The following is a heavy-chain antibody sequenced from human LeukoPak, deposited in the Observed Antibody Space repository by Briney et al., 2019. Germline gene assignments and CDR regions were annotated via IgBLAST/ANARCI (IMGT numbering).Heavy chain of an antibody. CDR3: ARALVVGYYFDY. V-gene: IGHV3-11*04. CDR1: GFTFSHYY. CDR2: ISSSGNTI. J-gene: IGHJ4*02. D-gene: IGHD2-21*01. Sequence: GGSLRLSCAASGFTFSHYYMSWIRQAPGKGLEWISHISSSGNTIYYADSVKGRFTFSRDNAKNSLHLQMNSLRAEDTAVYYCARALVVGYYFDYWGQGTLVTVSS.